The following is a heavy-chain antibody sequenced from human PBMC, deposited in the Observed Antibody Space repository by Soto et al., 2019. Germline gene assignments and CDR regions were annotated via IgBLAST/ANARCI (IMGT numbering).Heavy chain of an antibody. Sequence: SETLSLTCTVSGGSISSGGYYWSWIRQHPGKGLEWIGYIYYSGSTYYNPSLKSRVTISVDTSKNQFSLKLSSVTAADTAVYYCARMGPPAAIVIIPFRWFDPWGQGTLVTVSS. CDR1: GGSISSGGYY. V-gene: IGHV4-31*02. J-gene: IGHJ5*02. D-gene: IGHD2-2*01. CDR2: IYYSGST. CDR3: ARMGPPAAIVIIPFRWFDP.